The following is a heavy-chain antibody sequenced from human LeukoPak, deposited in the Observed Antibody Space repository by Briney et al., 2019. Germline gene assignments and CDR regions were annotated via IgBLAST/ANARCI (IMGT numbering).Heavy chain of an antibody. D-gene: IGHD3-10*01. J-gene: IGHJ6*02. CDR1: GGTFISYA. V-gene: IGHV1-69*04. CDR3: ARDGITMVRGVRYYYYGMDV. Sequence: ASVKVSCKASGGTFISYAISWVRQAPGQGLEWMGRIIPILGIANYAQKFQGRVTITADKSTSTAYMELSSLRSEDTAVYYCARDGITMVRGVRYYYYGMDVWGQGTTVTVSS. CDR2: IIPILGIA.